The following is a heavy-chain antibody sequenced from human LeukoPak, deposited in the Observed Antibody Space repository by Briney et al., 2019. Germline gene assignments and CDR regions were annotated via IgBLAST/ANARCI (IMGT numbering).Heavy chain of an antibody. D-gene: IGHD3-10*01. CDR1: GFTFSSYE. CDR3: ARGSGSYKYYYYYMDV. J-gene: IGHJ6*03. Sequence: PGGSLRLSCAASGFTFSSYEMNWVRQAPGKGLEWVSYISSSGSTIYYADSVKGRFTISRDNAKNSLYLQMNSLRAEDTAVYYCARGSGSYKYYYYYMDVWGQGTTVTISS. V-gene: IGHV3-48*03. CDR2: ISSSGSTI.